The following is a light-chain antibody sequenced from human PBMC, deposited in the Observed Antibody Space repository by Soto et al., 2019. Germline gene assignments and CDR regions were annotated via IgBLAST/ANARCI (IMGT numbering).Light chain of an antibody. CDR3: CSYAGSTTHVV. CDR2: EVS. Sequence: QSVLTQPASVSGSPGQSITISCTGTSSDVGSYNLVSWYQQYPDKAPKFIIYEVSKRPSGVSNRFSGSKSGNTASLTISGLQAEDEADYYCCSYAGSTTHVVFGGGTKLTVL. J-gene: IGLJ2*01. V-gene: IGLV2-23*02. CDR1: SSDVGSYNL.